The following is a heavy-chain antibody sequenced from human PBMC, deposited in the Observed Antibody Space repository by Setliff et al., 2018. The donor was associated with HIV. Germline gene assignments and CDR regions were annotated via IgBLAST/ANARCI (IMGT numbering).Heavy chain of an antibody. Sequence: PSETLSLTCTVSGGSISSYYWSWIRQPPGKGLEWIGYIYYSGSTNYNPSRKSRVTISVDTSKNQFSLKLSSVTAADTAVYYCARKGRYSGYDYDYWGQGTLVTAPQ. CDR3: ARKGRYSGYDYDY. CDR2: IYYSGST. V-gene: IGHV4-59*08. CDR1: GGSISSYY. J-gene: IGHJ4*02. D-gene: IGHD5-12*01.